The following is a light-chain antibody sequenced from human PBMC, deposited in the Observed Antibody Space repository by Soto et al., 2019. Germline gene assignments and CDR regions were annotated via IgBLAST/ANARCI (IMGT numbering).Light chain of an antibody. CDR3: QQSYSTPWT. Sequence: EIVLTQSPGTLSLSPGERATLSCRASQSVSSSYLAWYQQKPGQAPRLLIYGASSRATGIPDRFSGSGSGTDFTLTISRLEPEDFATYSCQQSYSTPWTFGQGTKVDIK. V-gene: IGKV3-20*01. J-gene: IGKJ1*01. CDR1: QSVSSSY. CDR2: GAS.